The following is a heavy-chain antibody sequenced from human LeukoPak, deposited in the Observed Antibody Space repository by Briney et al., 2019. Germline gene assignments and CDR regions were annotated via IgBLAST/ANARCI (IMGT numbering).Heavy chain of an antibody. D-gene: IGHD3-9*01. J-gene: IGHJ3*02. CDR2: IYYSGST. CDR1: GGSISSSSYY. V-gene: IGHV4-39*07. CDR3: AGAGYFDWLLAPQPPAFDI. Sequence: TSETLSLTCTVSGGSISSSSYYWGWIRQPPGKGLEWIGSIYYSGSTYYNPSLKSRVTISVDTSKNQFSLKLSSVTAADTAVYYCAGAGYFDWLLAPQPPAFDIWGQGTMVTVSS.